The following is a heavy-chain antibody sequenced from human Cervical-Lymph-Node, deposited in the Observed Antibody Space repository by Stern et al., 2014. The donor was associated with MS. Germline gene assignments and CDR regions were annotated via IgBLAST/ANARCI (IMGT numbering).Heavy chain of an antibody. CDR2: INPMFGLA. CDR3: ARDGTTYYDDVWGSYRYDY. D-gene: IGHD3-16*02. CDR1: GGTFRSNT. V-gene: IGHV1-69*08. J-gene: IGHJ4*02. Sequence: QVQLVQSGAEVTKPGSSVKVSCKASGGTFRSNTIAWVRQAPGQGLGLMGRINPMFGLANYAQKFQGRVTITADSSTSTVYMELSSLRSEDTALYYCARDGTTYYDDVWGSYRYDYWGQGTLVTVSS.